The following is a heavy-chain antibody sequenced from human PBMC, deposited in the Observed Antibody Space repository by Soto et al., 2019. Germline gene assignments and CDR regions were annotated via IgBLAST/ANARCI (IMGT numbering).Heavy chain of an antibody. V-gene: IGHV1-69*12. CDR1: GGTFSSYA. D-gene: IGHD2-21*02. CDR2: VIPIFGTA. Sequence: QVQLVQSGAEVKKPGSSVKVSCKASGGTFSSYAISWVRQAPGQGLEWMGGVIPIFGTANYAQKFQGRVTSTADEPTSTADMELSSRRSEDTAVYYCARDKGAYCGGDCFAWGQGTLVTVSS. CDR3: ARDKGAYCGGDCFA. J-gene: IGHJ5*02.